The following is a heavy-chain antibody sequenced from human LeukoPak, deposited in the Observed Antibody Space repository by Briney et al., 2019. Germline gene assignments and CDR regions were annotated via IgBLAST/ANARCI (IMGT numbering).Heavy chain of an antibody. CDR2: IYYSGST. V-gene: IGHV4-31*02. CDR3: ARWQGPNMFDP. CDR1: GGSISSGGYY. J-gene: IGHJ5*02. Sequence: SETLSLTWNVSGGSISSGGYYWSWIRQHPGKGLEWIGYIYYSGSTYYNPSLKSRVTISVDTSKNQFSLKLSSVTAADTAVYYCARWQGPNMFDPWGQGTLVTVSS.